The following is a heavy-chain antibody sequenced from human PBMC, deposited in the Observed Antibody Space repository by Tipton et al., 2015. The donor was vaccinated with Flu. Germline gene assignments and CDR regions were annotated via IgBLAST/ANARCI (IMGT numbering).Heavy chain of an antibody. Sequence: RSLRLSCTASGFTFGDYAMSWVRQAPGKGLEWVGFIRSKAYGGTTEYAASVKGRFTISRDDSKSIAYLQMNSLKTEDTAVYYCTAGIEEYYYYYYGMDVWGQGTTVTVSS. J-gene: IGHJ6*02. CDR3: TAGIEEYYYYYYGMDV. CDR1: GFTFGDYA. CDR2: IRSKAYGGTT. V-gene: IGHV3-49*04. D-gene: IGHD1-1*01.